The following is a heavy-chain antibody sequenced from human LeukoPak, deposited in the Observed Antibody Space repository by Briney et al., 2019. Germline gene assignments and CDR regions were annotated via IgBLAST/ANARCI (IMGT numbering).Heavy chain of an antibody. CDR2: IKQDGSEK. D-gene: IGHD3-16*01. J-gene: IGHJ4*02. V-gene: IGHV3-7*01. CDR3: AREFEATGFWALDY. CDR1: GFTFTSYW. Sequence: GGSLRLSCEASGFTFTSYWMSWVRQAPGKGLEWVANIKQDGSEKNYVDSVKGRFSISRDNAKNSLYLQMYSLRAEDTAVYYCAREFEATGFWALDYWGQGTLVTASS.